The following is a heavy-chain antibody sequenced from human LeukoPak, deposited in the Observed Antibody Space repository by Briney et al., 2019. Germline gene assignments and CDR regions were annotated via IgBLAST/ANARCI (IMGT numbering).Heavy chain of an antibody. D-gene: IGHD2-2*02. Sequence: NPGGSLRLSCAASGFNFSSYSMNWVRQAPGRGLEWVSSISSSSSYIYYADSVKGRFTIYRDNAKNSLYLQMNSLRAEDTAVYYSARDRGCCTSTSCYTEIDYSGQGTLVTVSS. CDR2: ISSSSSYI. CDR3: ARDRGCCTSTSCYTEIDY. CDR1: GFNFSSYS. V-gene: IGHV3-21*01. J-gene: IGHJ4*02.